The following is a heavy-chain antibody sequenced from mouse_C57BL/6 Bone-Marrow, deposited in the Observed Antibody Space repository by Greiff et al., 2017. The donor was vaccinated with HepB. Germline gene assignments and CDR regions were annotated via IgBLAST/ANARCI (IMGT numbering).Heavy chain of an antibody. CDR3: TAIYDGYYVWYFDV. CDR1: GFNIKDDY. CDR2: IDPENGDT. D-gene: IGHD2-3*01. J-gene: IGHJ1*03. Sequence: VQLKQSGAELVRPGASVKLSCTASGFNIKDDYMHWVKQRPEQGLEWIGWIDPENGDTEYASKFQGKATITADTSSNTAYLQLSSLTSEDTAVYYCTAIYDGYYVWYFDVWGTGTTVTVSS. V-gene: IGHV14-4*01.